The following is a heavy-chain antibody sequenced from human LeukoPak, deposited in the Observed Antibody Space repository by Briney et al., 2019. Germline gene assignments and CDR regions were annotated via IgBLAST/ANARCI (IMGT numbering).Heavy chain of an antibody. V-gene: IGHV4-39*01. Sequence: SETLSLTCTVSGGSISSSSYYWGWIRQPPGKGLEWIGSIYYSGSTYYNPSLKSRVTISVDTSKNQFSLKLSSVTAADTAVYYCARINPPDYDFWSGYRPGYMDVWGKGTTVTDSS. CDR2: IYYSGST. J-gene: IGHJ6*03. CDR3: ARINPPDYDFWSGYRPGYMDV. D-gene: IGHD3-3*01. CDR1: GGSISSSSYY.